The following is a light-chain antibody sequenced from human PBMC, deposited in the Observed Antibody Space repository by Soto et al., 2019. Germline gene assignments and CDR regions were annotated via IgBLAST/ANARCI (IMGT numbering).Light chain of an antibody. CDR2: DVS. J-gene: IGKJ4*01. CDR3: HQYATSPLT. Sequence: EIVLTQSPGTLSMSPGERATLSCRASQSVGRDYLAWFQQKPGQAPRLLIYDVSTRATGIPDRFSGSGSGTDFNLTFSRLEPEDFAVYFCHQYATSPLTFGGGTKVDIK. V-gene: IGKV3-20*01. CDR1: QSVGRDY.